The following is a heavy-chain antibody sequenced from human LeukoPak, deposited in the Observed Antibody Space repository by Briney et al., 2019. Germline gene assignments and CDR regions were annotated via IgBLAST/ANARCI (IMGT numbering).Heavy chain of an antibody. CDR1: GFTFSSYA. V-gene: IGHV3-23*01. CDR3: VKDRGGSPFYGMDV. J-gene: IGHJ6*02. Sequence: GGSLRLSCAGSGFTFSSYAMSWVRQAPGKGLEWVSTISGSGGAGTYYADSVKARFTVSRDNSRNTLYLPMNSLRAEDTAVYYCVKDRGGSPFYGMDVWGQGTTVTVSS. CDR2: ISGSGGAGT. D-gene: IGHD2-15*01.